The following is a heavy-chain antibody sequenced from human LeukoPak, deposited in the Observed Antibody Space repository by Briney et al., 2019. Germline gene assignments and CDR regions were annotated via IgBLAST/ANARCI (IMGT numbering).Heavy chain of an antibody. Sequence: GGSLRLSCTGSGYSFASSWIGWVRQMPGKGLEWMGIIYPDDSDTRYSPSFEGQITISVDKSISTAYLQWSSLKASDTAVYYCARHGHCTNGVCYSNYYYHVDVWGKGTTVTVSS. CDR2: IYPDDSDT. CDR3: ARHGHCTNGVCYSNYYYHVDV. V-gene: IGHV5-51*01. J-gene: IGHJ6*03. CDR1: GYSFASSW. D-gene: IGHD2-8*01.